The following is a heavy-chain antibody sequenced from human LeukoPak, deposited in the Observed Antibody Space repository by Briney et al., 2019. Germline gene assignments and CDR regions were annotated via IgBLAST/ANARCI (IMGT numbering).Heavy chain of an antibody. CDR1: GFTFSSYA. Sequence: PGRSLRLSCAASGFTFSSYAMHWVRQAPGKGLVWVAGIRRDGSRTTYADSVEGRFIISRDNAKNTLSLQMDGLRVEDTAVYYCVREGATSALDIWGQGTMVTVSS. CDR3: VREGATSALDI. J-gene: IGHJ3*02. CDR2: IRRDGSRT. D-gene: IGHD5-24*01. V-gene: IGHV3-74*01.